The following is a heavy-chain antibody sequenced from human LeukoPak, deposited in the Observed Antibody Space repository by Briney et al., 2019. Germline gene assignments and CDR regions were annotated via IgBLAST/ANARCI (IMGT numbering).Heavy chain of an antibody. CDR2: INPNSGGT. D-gene: IGHD2-15*01. V-gene: IGHV1-2*06. Sequence: ASVKVSCKASGYTFTGYYMHWVRQAPGQGLEWMGRINPNSGGTNYAQKFQGRVTMTRETSISTAYMELSRLRSDDTAVYYCARDLGYCSGGSCYWGQGTLVTVSS. CDR1: GYTFTGYY. J-gene: IGHJ4*02. CDR3: ARDLGYCSGGSCY.